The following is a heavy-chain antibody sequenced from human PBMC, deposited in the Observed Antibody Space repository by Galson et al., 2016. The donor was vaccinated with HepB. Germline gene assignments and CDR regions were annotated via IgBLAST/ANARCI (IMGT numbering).Heavy chain of an antibody. CDR1: GFTFSAYW. D-gene: IGHD1-26*01. CDR3: SRTTWENSFES. J-gene: IGHJ4*02. V-gene: IGHV3-74*03. CDR2: ISPDGSNT. Sequence: SLRLSCAASGFTFSAYWMHWVRQAPGKGLVWVSRISPDGSNTNYAYADSVQGRLTISRDNAKNTLYLQMSSLRVEDTAVYYCSRTTWENSFESWGQGTLVTVSS.